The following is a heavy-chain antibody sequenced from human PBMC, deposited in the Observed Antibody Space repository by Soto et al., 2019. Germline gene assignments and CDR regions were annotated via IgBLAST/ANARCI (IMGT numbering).Heavy chain of an antibody. D-gene: IGHD5-18*01. V-gene: IGHV1-46*01. Sequence: QLQLVQSGAEVKKPGASVKVSCKASGYTFTHYYMHWVRQTPGQGLEWMGIINPNGGTSTYAQKFLAVFTMTRDTSTSTFYMELSGVRSEDSAVYYCATSVNSAMAFDFWGQGTLVTVSS. CDR2: INPNGGTS. J-gene: IGHJ4*02. CDR1: GYTFTHYY. CDR3: ATSVNSAMAFDF.